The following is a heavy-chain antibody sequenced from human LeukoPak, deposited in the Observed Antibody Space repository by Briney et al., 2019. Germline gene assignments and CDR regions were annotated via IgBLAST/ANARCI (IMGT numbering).Heavy chain of an antibody. CDR3: ARGRQQLVRNWFDP. CDR2: MNPNSGNT. J-gene: IGHJ5*02. V-gene: IGHV1-8*01. CDR1: GYTFTSYD. D-gene: IGHD6-13*01. Sequence: GASVKVSCKASGYTFTSYDINWVRQATGQGLEWMGWMNPNSGNTGYAQKFQGRVTMTRNTSIGTAYMELSSLRSEDTAVYYCARGRQQLVRNWFDPWGQGTLVTVSS.